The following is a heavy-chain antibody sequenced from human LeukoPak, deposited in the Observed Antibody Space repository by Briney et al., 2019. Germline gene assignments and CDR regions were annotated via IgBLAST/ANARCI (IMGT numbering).Heavy chain of an antibody. V-gene: IGHV4-34*01. J-gene: IGHJ4*02. D-gene: IGHD6-13*01. CDR2: INHSGST. Sequence: SETLSLTCAVYGGSFSGYYWSWIRQPPGKGLEWIGEINHSGSTNYNPSLKSRVTISVDTSKNQSSLKLSSVTAADTAVYYCARGVSSSWDYWGQGTLVTVSS. CDR3: ARGVSSSWDY. CDR1: GGSFSGYY.